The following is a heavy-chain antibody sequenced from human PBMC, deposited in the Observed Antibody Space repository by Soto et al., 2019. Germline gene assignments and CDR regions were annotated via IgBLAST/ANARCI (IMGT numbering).Heavy chain of an antibody. J-gene: IGHJ4*02. CDR3: ARHEGNGNVWPLDY. D-gene: IGHD2-8*01. Sequence: SETLSLTCTVSGDSIGTTHSYWAWIRQSPGKGLEWIGNIHYSGSTYYMPSLRSRVTLSVDTSKNQFSLRLTSVTAEDTAVYYWARHEGNGNVWPLDYWGQGILVTVS. CDR1: GDSIGTTHSY. V-gene: IGHV4-39*01. CDR2: IHYSGST.